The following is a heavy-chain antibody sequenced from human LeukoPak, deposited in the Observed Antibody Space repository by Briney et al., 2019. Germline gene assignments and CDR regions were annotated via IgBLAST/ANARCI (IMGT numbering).Heavy chain of an antibody. J-gene: IGHJ4*02. CDR2: ISHDSGVR. Sequence: GGCLRLSCEASGFIFSRDSMNWVRQAPGKGLEWISYISHDSGVRYYADSVRGRFTISRDNAKNTLSLQMNSLRVEDTAVYYCARGLVVPAAMHYWGQGTLVTVSS. D-gene: IGHD2-2*01. CDR1: GFIFSRDS. CDR3: ARGLVVPAAMHY. V-gene: IGHV3-48*01.